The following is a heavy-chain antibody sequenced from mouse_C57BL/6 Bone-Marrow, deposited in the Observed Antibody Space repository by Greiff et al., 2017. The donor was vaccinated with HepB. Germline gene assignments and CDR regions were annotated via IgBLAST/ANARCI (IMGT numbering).Heavy chain of an antibody. J-gene: IGHJ2*01. Sequence: VQLQQSGAELVRPGASVKLSCTASGFNIKDDYMHWVKQRPEQGLEWIGWIDPENGDTEYASKFQGKATITADTSSNTAYLQLSSLTSEDTAVYYCTTGTVPFDSWGQGTTLTVSS. CDR1: GFNIKDDY. D-gene: IGHD1-1*01. CDR3: TTGTVPFDS. CDR2: IDPENGDT. V-gene: IGHV14-4*01.